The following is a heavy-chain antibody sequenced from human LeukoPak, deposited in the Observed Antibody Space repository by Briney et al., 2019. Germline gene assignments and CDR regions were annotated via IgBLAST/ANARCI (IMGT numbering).Heavy chain of an antibody. CDR2: IHYIGST. J-gene: IGHJ4*02. D-gene: IGHD6-6*01. CDR1: GGSISRSSYN. Sequence: SETLSLTCTVSGGSISRSSYNWGWIRQPPGKGLEWIGSIHYIGSTYYNSSLKSRVTVSVDTSKKQFSLKLSSVTAADTAVYYCASMYSSSVYFDYWGQGTLVTVSS. V-gene: IGHV4-39*01. CDR3: ASMYSSSVYFDY.